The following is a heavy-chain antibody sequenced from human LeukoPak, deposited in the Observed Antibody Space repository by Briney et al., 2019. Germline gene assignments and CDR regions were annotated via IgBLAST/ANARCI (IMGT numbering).Heavy chain of an antibody. D-gene: IGHD2-2*01. J-gene: IGHJ4*02. V-gene: IGHV3-48*01. Sequence: GGSLRLSCAASGFTFSSYSMNWVRQAPGKGLEWVSYISSRSSTTYYADSVKGRFTISRDNAKNSLHLQMNSLRVEDTAVYYCARDIVLVPAAIWGQGTLVTVSS. CDR3: ARDIVLVPAAI. CDR2: ISSRSSTT. CDR1: GFTFSSYS.